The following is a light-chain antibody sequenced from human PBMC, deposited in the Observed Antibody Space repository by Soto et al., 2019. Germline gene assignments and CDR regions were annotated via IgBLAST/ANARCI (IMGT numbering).Light chain of an antibody. CDR3: QQYGSSRFT. CDR2: GAS. Sequence: EIVLTQSPGTLSLSPGERATLSCRASQGVGYLAWYQQEPGQAPRLLIYGASSRATGIPDRFSGSGSGTDFTLTISRLEPEDFAVYYCQQYGSSRFTFGPGTKVDI. CDR1: QGVGY. V-gene: IGKV3-20*01. J-gene: IGKJ3*01.